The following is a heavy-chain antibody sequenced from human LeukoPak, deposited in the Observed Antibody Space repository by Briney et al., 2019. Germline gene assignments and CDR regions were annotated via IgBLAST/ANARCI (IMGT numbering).Heavy chain of an antibody. Sequence: GGSLRLSCAASGFTLKYYAMSWVRQAPGKGLEWVSYISSSSSTIYYADSVKGRFTISRDNAKNSLYLQMNSLRAEDTAVYYCARVRIVGALNWFDPWGQGTLVTVSS. D-gene: IGHD1-26*01. J-gene: IGHJ5*02. V-gene: IGHV3-48*01. CDR2: ISSSSSTI. CDR3: ARVRIVGALNWFDP. CDR1: GFTLKYYA.